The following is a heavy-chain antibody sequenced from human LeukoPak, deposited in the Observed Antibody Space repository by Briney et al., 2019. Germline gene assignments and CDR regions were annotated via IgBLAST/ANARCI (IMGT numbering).Heavy chain of an antibody. Sequence: SVKVSCKASGFTSTNFAVQWVRQARGQRLEWIGWIIVGSGATKCAQDFQERVTITRDLSTSTLYMGLRSLTSEDTAVYYCAADLSNPRMGASYLDSWGQGTLVTVSS. CDR1: GFTSTNFA. CDR3: AADLSNPRMGASYLDS. V-gene: IGHV1-58*01. D-gene: IGHD3-16*01. J-gene: IGHJ4*02. CDR2: IIVGSGAT.